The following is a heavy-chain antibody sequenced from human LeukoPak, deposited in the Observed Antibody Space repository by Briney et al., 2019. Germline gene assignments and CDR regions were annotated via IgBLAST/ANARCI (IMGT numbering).Heavy chain of an antibody. CDR1: GFTFSKYA. J-gene: IGHJ4*02. D-gene: IGHD6-13*01. CDR2: IYTSGST. Sequence: GSLRLSCAASGFTFSKYAMSWIRQPAGKGLEWIGRIYTSGSTNYNPSLKSRVTISVDTSKNQFSLKLSSVTAANTAVYYCARGDSSSLFDYWGQGTLVTVSS. CDR3: ARGDSSSLFDY. V-gene: IGHV4-4*07.